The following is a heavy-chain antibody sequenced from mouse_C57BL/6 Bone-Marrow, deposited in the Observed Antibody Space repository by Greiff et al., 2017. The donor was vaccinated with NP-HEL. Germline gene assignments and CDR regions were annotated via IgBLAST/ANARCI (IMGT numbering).Heavy chain of an antibody. CDR3: ASYDGYLAY. J-gene: IGHJ3*01. V-gene: IGHV5-17*01. D-gene: IGHD2-3*01. CDR2: ISSGSSTI. CDR1: GFTFSDYG. Sequence: EVKLVESGGGLVKPGGSLKLSCAASGFTFSDYGMHWVRQAPEKGLEWVAYISSGSSTIYYADTVKGRFTISRDNAKNTLFLQMTSLRSEDTAMYYCASYDGYLAYWGQGTLVTVSA.